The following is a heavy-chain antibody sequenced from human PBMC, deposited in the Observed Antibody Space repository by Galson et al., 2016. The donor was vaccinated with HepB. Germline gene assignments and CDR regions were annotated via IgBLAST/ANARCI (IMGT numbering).Heavy chain of an antibody. CDR3: ARVYIGFDGNFDY. CDR1: GFTFDRDA. CDR2: ISYDGSDK. V-gene: IGHV3-30-3*01. J-gene: IGHJ4*02. Sequence: SLRLSCAASGFTFDRDAMHWVRQAPGKGLQWVAFISYDGSDKYYADSVKGRFTISRDNSKNTLYLQMNSLRAEDTAIYYCARVYIGFDGNFDYWGQGTLGTVSS. D-gene: IGHD5-12*01.